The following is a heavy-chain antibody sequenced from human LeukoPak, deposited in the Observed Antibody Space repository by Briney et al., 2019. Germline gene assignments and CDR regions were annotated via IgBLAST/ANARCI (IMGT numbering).Heavy chain of an antibody. Sequence: PGGSLRLSCAASGFTFSSYWMHWVRQAAGKGLVWLSRMNSDGSTTNYADSVKGRFTISRDNARNTLYLQMNSLRVEDTAMYFCARDYDYFWGGYRYPFDYWGQGTLVTVSS. D-gene: IGHD3-16*02. J-gene: IGHJ4*02. V-gene: IGHV3-74*01. CDR3: ARDYDYFWGGYRYPFDY. CDR1: GFTFSSYW. CDR2: MNSDGSTT.